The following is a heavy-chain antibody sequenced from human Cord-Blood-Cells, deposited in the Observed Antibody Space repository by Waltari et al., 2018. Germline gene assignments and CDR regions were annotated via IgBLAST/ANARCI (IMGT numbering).Heavy chain of an antibody. J-gene: IGHJ4*02. Sequence: QVQLQQWGAGLLKPSEPLSLTGAVYGGSFSGYYWRRLRQPPGKGLEWLGEINHSGSTNYNPSLKSRVTISVDTSKNQFSLKLSSVTAADTAVYYCARMVSVRGVIFDYWGQGTLVTVSS. CDR2: INHSGST. D-gene: IGHD3-10*01. CDR1: GGSFSGYY. V-gene: IGHV4-34*01. CDR3: ARMVSVRGVIFDY.